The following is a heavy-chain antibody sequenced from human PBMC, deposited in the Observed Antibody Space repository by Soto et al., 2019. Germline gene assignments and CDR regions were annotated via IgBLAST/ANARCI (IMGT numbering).Heavy chain of an antibody. CDR1: GYTFSNYG. V-gene: IGHV1-18*01. D-gene: IGHD1-26*01. J-gene: IGHJ4*02. Sequence: QVQLVQSGPEVKKPGASVKVSCKGSGYTFSNYGVTWVRQAPGQGLERLGWVSAYNRNTDYAQKFEDRATMTIDTSTNTAYLELRGLTPDVTAVYYCARERRWEPLLYWCQGTL. CDR3: ARERRWEPLLY. CDR2: VSAYNRNT.